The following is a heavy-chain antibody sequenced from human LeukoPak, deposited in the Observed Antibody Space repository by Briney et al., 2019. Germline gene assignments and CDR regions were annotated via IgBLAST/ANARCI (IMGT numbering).Heavy chain of an antibody. J-gene: IGHJ5*02. CDR3: ARDLKYSSSSTSWFDP. CDR1: GFTFSSYS. D-gene: IGHD6-6*01. CDR2: ISSSSSTI. Sequence: GGSLRLSCAASGFTFSSYSMNWVRQAPGKGLEWVSYISSSSSTIYYADSVKGRFTISRDNAKSSLYLQMNSLRAEDTAVYYCARDLKYSSSSTSWFDPWGQGTLVTVSS. V-gene: IGHV3-48*01.